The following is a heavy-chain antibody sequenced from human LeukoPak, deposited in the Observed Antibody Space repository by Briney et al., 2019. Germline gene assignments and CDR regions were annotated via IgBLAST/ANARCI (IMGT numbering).Heavy chain of an antibody. CDR2: ISRSGSTI. J-gene: IGHJ5*02. D-gene: IGHD4-17*01. CDR3: ARGALRSGSWFDP. CDR1: GFTFSSYE. Sequence: GGSLRLSCAASGFTFSSYEMNWVRQAPGKGLEWVSYISRSGSTIYYADSVKGRFTISRDNAKNSLYLQMNSLRAEDTAVYYCARGALRSGSWFDPWGQGTLVTVSS. V-gene: IGHV3-48*03.